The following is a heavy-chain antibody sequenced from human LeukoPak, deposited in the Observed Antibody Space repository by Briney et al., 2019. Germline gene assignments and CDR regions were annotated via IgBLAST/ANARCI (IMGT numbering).Heavy chain of an antibody. Sequence: PSETLSLTCTVSGGSISNYYWNWIRQPPGKGLEWIGYIYYSGTTNYNPSLKSRVSMSVDTSKNQFSLKLSSVTAADTAVYYCARVGNTGSAFDIWGQGTMVTVSS. CDR2: IYYSGTT. CDR3: ARVGNTGSAFDI. J-gene: IGHJ3*02. V-gene: IGHV4-59*01. CDR1: GGSISNYY. D-gene: IGHD3-10*01.